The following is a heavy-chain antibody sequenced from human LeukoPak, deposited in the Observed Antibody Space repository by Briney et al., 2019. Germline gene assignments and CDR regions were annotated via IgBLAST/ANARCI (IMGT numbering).Heavy chain of an antibody. D-gene: IGHD3-22*01. J-gene: IGHJ5*02. CDR1: VDSISSGGYS. V-gene: IGHV4-30-4*07. CDR3: ARSPLAFYDSSGYPRVWFDP. CDR2: IYHIVYISLSGNI. Sequence: SETLSLTCTVSVDSISSGGYSWSWIRQPPGNGLEWNGYIYHIVYISLSGNIYQNPSLKSRVTISLDTSRNQFSLKLSSVTAADTAVYYCARSPLAFYDSSGYPRVWFDPWGQGTLVTVSS.